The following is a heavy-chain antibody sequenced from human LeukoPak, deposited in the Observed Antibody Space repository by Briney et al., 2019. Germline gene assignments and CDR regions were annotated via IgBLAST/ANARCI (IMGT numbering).Heavy chain of an antibody. Sequence: NSSETLSLTCTVSGGSISSSSYYWGWIRQSPGKGLEWIGSAYYSGSPYYDPSLKSRVTISVDTSKNQFSLKLSSVTAADTAVYYCASHSAEYDILTGYHSYNSFDPWGQGILVTVSS. CDR1: GGSISSSSYY. J-gene: IGHJ5*02. CDR3: ASHSAEYDILTGYHSYNSFDP. CDR2: AYYSGSP. V-gene: IGHV4-39*01. D-gene: IGHD3-9*01.